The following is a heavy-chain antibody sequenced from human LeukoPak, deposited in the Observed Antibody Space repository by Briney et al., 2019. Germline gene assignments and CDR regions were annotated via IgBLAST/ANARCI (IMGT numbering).Heavy chain of an antibody. CDR3: ARVSPGSSSGYFQH. V-gene: IGHV1-2*02. J-gene: IGHJ1*01. Sequence: GASVKVSCKPSGYTFTAYYMHWVRQAPGQGLEWMGWINPNSVGTNYAQKFRGRVTMTRDTHISTAYMELSRLRSDDTAVYYCARVSPGSSSGYFQHWGQGTLVTVSS. D-gene: IGHD6-6*01. CDR2: INPNSVGT. CDR1: GYTFTAYY.